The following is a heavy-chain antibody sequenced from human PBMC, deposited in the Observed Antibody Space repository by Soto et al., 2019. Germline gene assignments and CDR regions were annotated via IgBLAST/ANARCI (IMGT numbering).Heavy chain of an antibody. D-gene: IGHD3-22*01. CDR2: ISYDGSNK. CDR3: AREGAVTMIGVVNKGDFDI. J-gene: IGHJ3*02. V-gene: IGHV3-30*04. Sequence: GESLKISCAASGFTFSSYAMHWVRQAPGKGLEWVAVISYDGSNKYYADSVKGRFTISRDNSKNTLYLQMNSLRAEDTAVYCCAREGAVTMIGVVNKGDFDIWGQGTMVTVSS. CDR1: GFTFSSYA.